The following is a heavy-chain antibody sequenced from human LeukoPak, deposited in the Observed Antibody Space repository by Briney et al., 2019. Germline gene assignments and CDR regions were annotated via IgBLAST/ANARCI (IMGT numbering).Heavy chain of an antibody. V-gene: IGHV1-18*01. Sequence: ASVKVSCKASGYTFSNYGISWVRQAPGQGLEWMGWISAYNANTNYAQKFQGRVTITADESTSTAYMELSSLRSEDTAVYYCARAVPSVGWFDPWGQGTLVTVSS. D-gene: IGHD5/OR15-5a*01. CDR3: ARAVPSVGWFDP. CDR1: GYTFSNYG. J-gene: IGHJ5*02. CDR2: ISAYNANT.